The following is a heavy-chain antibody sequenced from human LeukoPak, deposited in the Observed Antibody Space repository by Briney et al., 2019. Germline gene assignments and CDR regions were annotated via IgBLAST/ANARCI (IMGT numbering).Heavy chain of an antibody. J-gene: IGHJ4*02. V-gene: IGHV4-59*12. D-gene: IGHD6-13*01. CDR3: ARGSSSPNDY. Sequence: SETLSLTCTVSGGSISSYYWGWIRQPPGKGLEWIGYIYHSGSTYYNPSLKSRVTISVDRSKNQFSLKLSSVTAADTAVYYCARGSSSPNDYWGQGTLVTVSS. CDR2: IYHSGST. CDR1: GGSISSYY.